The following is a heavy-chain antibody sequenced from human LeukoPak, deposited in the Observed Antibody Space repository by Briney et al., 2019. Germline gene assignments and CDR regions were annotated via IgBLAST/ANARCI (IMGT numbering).Heavy chain of an antibody. Sequence: VASVKVSCKASGYTFTSYDINWVRQATGQGLEWMGWMNPNSGNTGYAQKFQGRVTITADKSTSTAYMELSSLRSEDTAVYYCARDLWTAAAGTIYYYGMDVWGQGTTVTVSS. CDR1: GYTFTSYD. J-gene: IGHJ6*02. D-gene: IGHD6-13*01. CDR2: MNPNSGNT. V-gene: IGHV1-8*01. CDR3: ARDLWTAAAGTIYYYGMDV.